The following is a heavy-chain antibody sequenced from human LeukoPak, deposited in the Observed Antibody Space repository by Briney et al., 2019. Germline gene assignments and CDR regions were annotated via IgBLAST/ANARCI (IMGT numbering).Heavy chain of an antibody. J-gene: IGHJ4*02. Sequence: GGSLRLSCAAPGFTFDDYGMSWVRQAPGKGLEWVSGINWNGGSTVYADSVKGRFTISRDNAKNSLYLQMNSLRAEDTALYYCARAVWSNLGTPYYFDYWGQGTLVTVSS. CDR3: ARAVWSNLGTPYYFDY. V-gene: IGHV3-20*04. D-gene: IGHD3-16*01. CDR2: INWNGGST. CDR1: GFTFDDYG.